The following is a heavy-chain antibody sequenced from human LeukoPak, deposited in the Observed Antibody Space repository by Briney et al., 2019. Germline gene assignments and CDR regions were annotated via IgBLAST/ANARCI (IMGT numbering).Heavy chain of an antibody. CDR3: ARDTTMGRGVINPLQGFDI. D-gene: IGHD3-10*01. CDR2: IIPIFGTA. Sequence: GSSVKVSCKASGGTFSSYAIRWVRQAPGQGLEWMGGIIPIFGTANYAQKFKGRVTISADESTRTACIEMSSLRCGDLGVYYCARDTTMGRGVINPLQGFDIWGQGTMVTVSS. V-gene: IGHV1-69*01. CDR1: GGTFSSYA. J-gene: IGHJ3*02.